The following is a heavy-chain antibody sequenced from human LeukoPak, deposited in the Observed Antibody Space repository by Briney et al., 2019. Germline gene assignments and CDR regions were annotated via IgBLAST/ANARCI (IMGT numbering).Heavy chain of an antibody. Sequence: SETLSLTCTVSGGSISSSTYYWAWVRQPPGKGLEWIASIYYSGTTYYNPSLKSRVTISVDTSRNQFSLNLSSVTAADTAVYYCARASYYYGSGSYYSAPDYWGQGTLVTVSS. D-gene: IGHD3-10*01. CDR1: GGSISSSTYY. J-gene: IGHJ4*02. CDR3: ARASYYYGSGSYYSAPDY. CDR2: IYYSGTT. V-gene: IGHV4-39*01.